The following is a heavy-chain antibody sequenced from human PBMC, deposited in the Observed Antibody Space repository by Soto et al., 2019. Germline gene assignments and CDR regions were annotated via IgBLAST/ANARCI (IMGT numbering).Heavy chain of an antibody. CDR1: GGSFSGYY. J-gene: IGHJ4*02. CDR2: INHSGST. CDR3: ARDKITGLFDY. D-gene: IGHD2-8*02. Sequence: QVQLQQWGAGLLKPSETLSLTCAVYGGSFSGYYWTWIRQPPGTGLEWIGEINHSGSTNYNPSLKSRVTLSVDSSKNQFSLKLTSLTAAVTAVYYCARDKITGLFDYWGQGALVTVSS. V-gene: IGHV4-34*01.